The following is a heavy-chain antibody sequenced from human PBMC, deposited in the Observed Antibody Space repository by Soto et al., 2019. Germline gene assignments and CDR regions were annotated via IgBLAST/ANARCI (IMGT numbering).Heavy chain of an antibody. J-gene: IGHJ4*02. CDR2: THHDGIT. Sequence: SQTLSLPWGVSSGSIDNVYWWRRVRKSTGKGLEWIGNTHHDGITYYNPSLKSRVNISVDTSKNQFSLKLSSVTAADTAMYYCARRHSHDFYDRSIYVPWGQGAQVTVPS. V-gene: IGHV4-4*02. CDR3: ARRHSHDFYDRSIYVP. D-gene: IGHD3-22*01. CDR1: SGSIDNVYW.